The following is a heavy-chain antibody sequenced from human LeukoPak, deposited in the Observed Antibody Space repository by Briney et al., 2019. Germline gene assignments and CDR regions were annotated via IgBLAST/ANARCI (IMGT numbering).Heavy chain of an antibody. CDR2: ISSSGSTI. CDR1: GFTFSSYE. CDR3: ARGGTQGRYGDYGSDYYYYYGMDV. Sequence: GGSLRLSCAASGFTFSSYEMNWVRQAPGKGLEWVSYISSSGSTIYYADSVKGRFTISRDNAKNSLHLQMNSLRAEDTAVYYCARGGTQGRYGDYGSDYYYYYGMDVWGQGTTVTVSS. D-gene: IGHD4-17*01. J-gene: IGHJ6*02. V-gene: IGHV3-48*03.